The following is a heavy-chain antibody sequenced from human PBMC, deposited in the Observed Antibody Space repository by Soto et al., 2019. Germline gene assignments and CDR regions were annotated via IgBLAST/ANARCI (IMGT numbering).Heavy chain of an antibody. CDR3: AKGGRIPTSSVDY. J-gene: IGHJ4*02. CDR1: GFTFSYYG. CDR2: ISYDESNR. V-gene: IGHV3-30*18. Sequence: GESLKISCAASGFTFSYYGLHWVRHAPGKGLEWVAGISYDESNRYYGDSVKGRFSISRDNPNNTLYLQMNSLRDEDTAVYYCAKGGRIPTSSVDYWGQGTLVTVSS. D-gene: IGHD2-2*01.